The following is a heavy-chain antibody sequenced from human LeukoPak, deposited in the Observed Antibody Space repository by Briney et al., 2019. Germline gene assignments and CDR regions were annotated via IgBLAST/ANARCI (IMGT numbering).Heavy chain of an antibody. CDR3: ARDAGYGWYPG. CDR1: GFTFTSYW. D-gene: IGHD6-19*01. CDR2: INQNGGAK. J-gene: IGHJ4*02. Sequence: GGSLRLACAASGFTFTSYWMSWVRQAPGKGLEWVANINQNGGAKYYVASVKGRFTISRDNAKNSLYLQMNSLRAEDTAVYYCARDAGYGWYPGWGQGTLVTVSS. V-gene: IGHV3-7*01.